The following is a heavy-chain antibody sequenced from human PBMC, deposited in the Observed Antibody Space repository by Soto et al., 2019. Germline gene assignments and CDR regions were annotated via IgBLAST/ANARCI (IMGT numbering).Heavy chain of an antibody. J-gene: IGHJ2*01. CDR2: ISTGSASI. D-gene: IGHD6-6*01. CDR1: GFTFSSYG. CDR3: ARDSASYSSSSGSYWYFDL. Sequence: EVQLVESGGGLVQPGGSLRLSCAASGFTFSSYGMNWVRQAPGKGLEWLSYISTGSASIYYADSVKGRFTISRDNAKNSLFLHMNSQTDEDTAVYYCARDSASYSSSSGSYWYFDLWGRGSLVAVSS. V-gene: IGHV3-48*02.